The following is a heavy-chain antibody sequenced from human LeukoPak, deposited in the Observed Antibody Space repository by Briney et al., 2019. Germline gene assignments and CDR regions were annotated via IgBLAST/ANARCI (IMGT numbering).Heavy chain of an antibody. J-gene: IGHJ1*01. CDR1: GFLFSSYG. D-gene: IGHD6-25*01. V-gene: IGHV3-30*03. Sequence: GRSLRLSCAASGFLFSSYGMHWVRQAPGKGLEWVAVISFDGSTKYCADTVKGRFTISRDNSENTLDLEMFSLRTEDTAVYYCTREFTSSNSGWYFQYWGQGAQVIVSS. CDR3: TREFTSSNSGWYFQY. CDR2: ISFDGSTK.